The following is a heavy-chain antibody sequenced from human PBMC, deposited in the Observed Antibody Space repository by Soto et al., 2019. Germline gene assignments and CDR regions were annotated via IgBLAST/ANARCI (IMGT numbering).Heavy chain of an antibody. CDR2: TYPGDTDT. CDR1: GYSFTTYW. Sequence: GESLKSSCKGCGYSFTTYWSGWGRHMPGKGLKWMGNTYPGDTDTIDSPSFQGQLTISADKAISTAYLQSISLKASDTAMYYCARQYARGELSAFEICGKGTMVTDSS. J-gene: IGHJ3*02. V-gene: IGHV5-51*01. CDR3: ARQYARGELSAFEI. D-gene: IGHD2-8*01.